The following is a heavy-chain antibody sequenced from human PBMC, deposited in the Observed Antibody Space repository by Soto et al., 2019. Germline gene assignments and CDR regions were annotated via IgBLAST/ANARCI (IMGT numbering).Heavy chain of an antibody. CDR1: GGSISSGDYY. D-gene: IGHD3-22*01. J-gene: IGHJ6*02. CDR3: ARAPIQYYYDSSGPSRGMDV. V-gene: IGHV4-30-4*01. CDR2: IYYSGST. Sequence: PSETLSLTCTVSGGSISSGDYYWSWIRQPPGKGLEWIGYIYYSGSTYYNPSLKSRVTISVDTSKNQFSLKLSSVTAADTAVYYCARAPIQYYYDSSGPSRGMDVWGQGTTVTVSS.